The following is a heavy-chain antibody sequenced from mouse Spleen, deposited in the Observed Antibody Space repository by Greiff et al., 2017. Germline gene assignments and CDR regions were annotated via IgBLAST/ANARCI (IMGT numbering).Heavy chain of an antibody. CDR3: TRSLYDGSYLAY. V-gene: IGHV1-5*01. CDR1: GYTFTSYW. Sequence: EVQGVESGTVLARPGASVKMSCKTSGYTFTSYWMHWVKQRPGQGLEWIGAIYPGNSDTSYNQKFKGKAKLTAVTSASTAYMELSSLTNEDSAVYYCTRSLYDGSYLAYWGQGTLVTVSA. D-gene: IGHD2-1*01. CDR2: IYPGNSDT. J-gene: IGHJ3*01.